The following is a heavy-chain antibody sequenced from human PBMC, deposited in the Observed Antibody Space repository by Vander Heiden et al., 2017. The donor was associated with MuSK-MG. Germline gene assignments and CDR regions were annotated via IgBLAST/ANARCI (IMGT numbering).Heavy chain of an antibody. CDR3: ARQSHRITIFGVVIRDY. CDR1: GYSISSGYY. J-gene: IGHJ4*02. V-gene: IGHV4-38-2*01. CDR2: IYHSGST. Sequence: QVQLQESGPGLVKPSETLSLTCAVSGYSISSGYYWGWIRQPPVKGLEWIGSIYHSGSTYYNPSLKSRVTISVDTSKNQFSLKLSSVTAADTAVYYCARQSHRITIFGVVIRDYWGQGTLVTVSS. D-gene: IGHD3-3*01.